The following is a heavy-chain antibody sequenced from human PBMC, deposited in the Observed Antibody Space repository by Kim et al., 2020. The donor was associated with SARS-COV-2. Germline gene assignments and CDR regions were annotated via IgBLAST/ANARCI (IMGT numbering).Heavy chain of an antibody. Sequence: GGSLRLSCAASGFTFDDYAMHWVRQAPGKGLEWVSGISWNSGSIGYADSVKGRFTISRDNAKNSLYLQMNSLRAEDTALYYCAKERSIAAAGTVEGDAFDIWGQGTMVTVSS. V-gene: IGHV3-9*01. D-gene: IGHD6-13*01. J-gene: IGHJ3*02. CDR1: GFTFDDYA. CDR3: AKERSIAAAGTVEGDAFDI. CDR2: ISWNSGSI.